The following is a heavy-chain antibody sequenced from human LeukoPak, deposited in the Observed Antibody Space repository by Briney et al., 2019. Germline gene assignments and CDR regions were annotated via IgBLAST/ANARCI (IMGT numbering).Heavy chain of an antibody. J-gene: IGHJ4*02. CDR3: ARIPDYGEYGFTDY. CDR2: INPNSGGT. Sequence: ASVKVSCKASGYTFTGYYMHWVRQAPGQGLEWMGWINPNSGGTNYAQKFQGRVTMTRDTSISTAYMELSRLRSDDTAVYYCARIPDYGEYGFTDYWGQGTLVTVSS. CDR1: GYTFTGYY. V-gene: IGHV1-2*02. D-gene: IGHD4/OR15-4a*01.